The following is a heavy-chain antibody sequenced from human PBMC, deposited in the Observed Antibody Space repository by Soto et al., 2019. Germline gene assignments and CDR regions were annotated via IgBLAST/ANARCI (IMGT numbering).Heavy chain of an antibody. CDR3: ANTWDYGSGSYSNPAFAY. D-gene: IGHD3-10*01. CDR1: GFTFSNSA. CDR2: ISGSSGST. J-gene: IGHJ4*02. Sequence: EVQLLESGGGLVQPGGSLRLSCAASGFTFSNSAMTWVRQAPGKGLEWVSGISGSSGSTYYADSVKGRFSISRDNSKHTLYLPMNSLRAEDSAVYFCANTWDYGSGSYSNPAFAYWGQGTLVAVSS. V-gene: IGHV3-23*01.